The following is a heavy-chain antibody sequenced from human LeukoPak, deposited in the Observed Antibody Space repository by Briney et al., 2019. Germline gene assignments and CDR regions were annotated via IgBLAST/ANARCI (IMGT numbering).Heavy chain of an antibody. Sequence: ASLKVSCKASGYTFTVHYLHWLRQAPGQGLEWMGWIKPDSGATNFAQNFQGRVTMTSDTSINTAYMELSSLTSDDKAMYYCARDHDYGPDYWGQGTLVTVSA. CDR3: ARDHDYGPDY. J-gene: IGHJ4*02. V-gene: IGHV1-2*02. CDR2: IKPDSGAT. CDR1: GYTFTVHY. D-gene: IGHD4/OR15-4a*01.